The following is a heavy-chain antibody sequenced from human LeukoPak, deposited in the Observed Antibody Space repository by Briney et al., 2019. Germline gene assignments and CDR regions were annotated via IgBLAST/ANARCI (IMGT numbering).Heavy chain of an antibody. Sequence: GASVRVSCKASGYTFTSYAMNWVRQAPGQGLEWMGWINTNTGNPTYAQGFTGRFVFSLDTSVSTAYLQISSLKAEDTAVYYCARVPLREPEDYFDYWGQGTLVTVSS. CDR2: INTNTGNP. CDR3: ARVPLREPEDYFDY. CDR1: GYTFTSYA. J-gene: IGHJ4*02. V-gene: IGHV7-4-1*02. D-gene: IGHD1-26*01.